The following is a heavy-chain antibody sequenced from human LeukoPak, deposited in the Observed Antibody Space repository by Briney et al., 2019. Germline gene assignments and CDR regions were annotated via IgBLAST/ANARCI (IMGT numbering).Heavy chain of an antibody. J-gene: IGHJ3*02. CDR3: TTNPYDRSGYHI. Sequence: GGSLRLSCAASGLTFTKAWMTWVRQAPGEGLEWVGRIKSNTDGGTTDYAAPVKSRFTISRDDSKSTLYLQMNSLKTEDTAVYYCTTNPYDRSGYHIWGQGTMVTVSS. CDR2: IKSNTDGGTT. V-gene: IGHV3-15*01. D-gene: IGHD3-22*01. CDR1: GLTFTKAW.